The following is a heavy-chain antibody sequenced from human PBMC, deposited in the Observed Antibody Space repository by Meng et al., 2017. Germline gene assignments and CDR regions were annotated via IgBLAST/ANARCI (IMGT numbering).Heavy chain of an antibody. CDR1: RYPFTSYA. CDR3: ARENRWEPPDY. D-gene: IGHD1-26*01. Sequence: QVQLVQSGSGLKKPGAAVKVSSKASRYPFTSYAMNWVRQAPGQGLEWMGWINTNTGNPTYAQGFTGRFVFSLDTSVSTAYLQISSLKAEDTAVYYCARENRWEPPDYWGQGTLVTVSS. V-gene: IGHV7-4-1*02. CDR2: INTNTGNP. J-gene: IGHJ4*02.